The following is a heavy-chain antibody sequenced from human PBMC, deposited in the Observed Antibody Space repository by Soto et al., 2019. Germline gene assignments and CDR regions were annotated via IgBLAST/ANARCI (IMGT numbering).Heavy chain of an antibody. CDR2: IRGSGVST. V-gene: IGHV3-23*01. Sequence: EVQLLGSGGGLVQPGGSLRLSCAASGFTFSSYAMSWVRQAPGKGLEWVSAIRGSGVSTYYAASVKGRFTISRDNSKNTLFLQMNSLRAEDTAVYYCAREHHYSSSWSEFDYWGQGTLVTVSS. CDR1: GFTFSSYA. CDR3: AREHHYSSSWSEFDY. J-gene: IGHJ4*02. D-gene: IGHD6-13*01.